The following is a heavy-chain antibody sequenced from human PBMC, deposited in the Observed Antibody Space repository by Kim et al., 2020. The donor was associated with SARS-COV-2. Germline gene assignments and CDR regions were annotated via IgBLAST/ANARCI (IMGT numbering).Heavy chain of an antibody. V-gene: IGHV3-11*01. CDR2: ISTRGESI. CDR3: AISGNGYNAFGI. Sequence: GGSLRLSCAASGLSFSDSYMNWVRQAPGKGLEWLSFISTRGESIFYAASVEGRFTISRDNAKNSLYLQMNYLRDEDTAVYYCAISGNGYNAFGIWGQG. CDR1: GLSFSDSY. D-gene: IGHD5-12*01. J-gene: IGHJ1*01.